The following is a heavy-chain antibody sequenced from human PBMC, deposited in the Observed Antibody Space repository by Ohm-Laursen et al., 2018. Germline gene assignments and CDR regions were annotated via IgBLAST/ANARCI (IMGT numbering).Heavy chain of an antibody. V-gene: IGHV1-2*02. D-gene: IGHD2-21*01. CDR2: INPNSGGT. J-gene: IGHJ4*02. CDR1: GYTFTGYY. Sequence: GASVKVSCKTSGYTFTGYYVHWVRQAPGQGLEWMGWINPNSGGTSYAQKFQGRVTMTRDTSISTAYMELSRLRSDDTAVYYCARVIFGRGLGYWGQGTLVTVSS. CDR3: ARVIFGRGLGY.